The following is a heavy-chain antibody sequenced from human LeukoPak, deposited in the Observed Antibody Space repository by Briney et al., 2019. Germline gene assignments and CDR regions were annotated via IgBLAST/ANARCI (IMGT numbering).Heavy chain of an antibody. CDR3: ARASDYVLDS. J-gene: IGHJ4*02. CDR2: ISSSSSTI. CDR1: GFTFNSYS. V-gene: IGHV3-48*02. D-gene: IGHD4-17*01. Sequence: GGSLRLSCAASGFTFNSYSMNWVRQAPGKGLEWASYISSSSSTIYYADSVKGRFTISRDNAKNSLYLQMNSLRDEDTAVYYCARASDYVLDSWGQGILVTVSS.